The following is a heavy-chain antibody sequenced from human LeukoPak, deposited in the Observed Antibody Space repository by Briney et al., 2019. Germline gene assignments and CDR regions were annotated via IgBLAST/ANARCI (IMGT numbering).Heavy chain of an antibody. D-gene: IGHD3-10*01. CDR2: IYYSGTT. V-gene: IGHV4-59*08. J-gene: IGHJ4*02. Sequence: PSETLSLTCTVSGGSISSYYWSWIRQPPGKGLEWIGYIYYSGTTNYNPSLKTRVTISVDPSKTQFSLRLTSVIAADTAVYYCARHILRKNYGLGLWGQGTLVTVSS. CDR1: GGSISSYY. CDR3: ARHILRKNYGLGL.